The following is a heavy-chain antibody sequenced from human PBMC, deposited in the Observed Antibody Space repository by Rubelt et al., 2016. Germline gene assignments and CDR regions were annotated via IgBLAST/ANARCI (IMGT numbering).Heavy chain of an antibody. V-gene: IGHV4-39*01. Sequence: QLQLQESGPGLVKPSETLSLTCTVSGGSISSSSYYWGWIRQPPGKGLEWIGSIYYSGSTYYNPSLKSRVTISVDTSKNQFSLKLSSVTAADTAVYYCARRGAIFGVVIYLDYWGQGTLVTVSS. CDR1: GGSISSSSYY. J-gene: IGHJ4*02. CDR2: IYYSGST. D-gene: IGHD3-3*01. CDR3: ARRGAIFGVVIYLDY.